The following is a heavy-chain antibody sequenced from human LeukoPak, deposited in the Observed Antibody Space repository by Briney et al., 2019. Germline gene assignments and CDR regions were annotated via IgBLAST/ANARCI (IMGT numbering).Heavy chain of an antibody. V-gene: IGHV2-5*02. Sequence: SGPTLVNPTQTLTLTCTFSGFSLNTRGVGVGWIRQPPGRALEWLALIYWDVDRRYSPSLKSRLTITKDTSKNQVVLTMTNMDPVDTATYFCAHRKNYYDSSVFDNWGQGTLVTVSS. J-gene: IGHJ4*02. CDR3: AHRKNYYDSSVFDN. CDR2: IYWDVDR. D-gene: IGHD3-22*01. CDR1: GFSLNTRGVG.